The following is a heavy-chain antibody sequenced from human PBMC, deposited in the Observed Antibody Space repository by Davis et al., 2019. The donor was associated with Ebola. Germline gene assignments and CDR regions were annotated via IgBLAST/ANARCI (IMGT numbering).Heavy chain of an antibody. CDR2: IYPGDSDT. CDR1: GYSFTSYW. V-gene: IGHV5-51*01. J-gene: IGHJ6*02. CDR3: ARRAYYYDSSGYHSGGMDV. D-gene: IGHD3-22*01. Sequence: GESLKISCKGSGYSFTSYWIGWVRQMPGKGLEWMGIIYPGDSDTRYSPSFQSQVTISADKSISTAYLQWSSLKASDTAMYYCARRAYYYDSSGYHSGGMDVWGQGTTVTVSS.